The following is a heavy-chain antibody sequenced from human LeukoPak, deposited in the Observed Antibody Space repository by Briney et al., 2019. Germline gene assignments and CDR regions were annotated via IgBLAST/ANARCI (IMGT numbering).Heavy chain of an antibody. CDR3: ARGGMIRQQLVGDY. V-gene: IGHV4-31*03. CDR2: IYYSGST. J-gene: IGHJ4*02. D-gene: IGHD6-13*01. CDR1: GGSISSGGYY. Sequence: SETLSLTCTVSGGSISSGGYYWSWIRQHPGKGLEWIGYIYYSGSTYYNPSLKSRVTISVDTSKNQFSLKLSSVTAADTAVYYCARGGMIRQQLVGDYWGQGTLVTVSS.